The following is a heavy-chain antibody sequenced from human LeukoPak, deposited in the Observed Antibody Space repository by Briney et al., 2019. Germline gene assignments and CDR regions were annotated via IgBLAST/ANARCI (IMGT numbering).Heavy chain of an antibody. V-gene: IGHV3-53*01. J-gene: IGHJ4*02. Sequence: GGSLRLSCAASGFTVSSNYMSWVRQAPGKGLEWVSVIYSGGSTYYADSVKGRFTISRDNSKNTLYLQTNSLRAEVTAVYYCARDVTMVRGVIVYWGQGTLVTVSS. CDR2: IYSGGST. D-gene: IGHD3-10*01. CDR1: GFTVSSNY. CDR3: ARDVTMVRGVIVY.